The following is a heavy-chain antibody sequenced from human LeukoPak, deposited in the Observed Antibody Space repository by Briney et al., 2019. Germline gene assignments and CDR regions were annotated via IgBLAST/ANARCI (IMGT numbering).Heavy chain of an antibody. Sequence: SVKVSCKASGGTFSSYAISWVRQAPGQGLEWMGGIIPIFGTANYAQKFQGRVTITTDESTSTAYMELSSLRSEDTAVYYCASWVFGGARTTGENYYYYMDVWGKGTTVTVSS. J-gene: IGHJ6*03. CDR1: GGTFSSYA. CDR3: ASWVFGGARTTGENYYYYMDV. CDR2: IIPIFGTA. V-gene: IGHV1-69*05. D-gene: IGHD3-3*01.